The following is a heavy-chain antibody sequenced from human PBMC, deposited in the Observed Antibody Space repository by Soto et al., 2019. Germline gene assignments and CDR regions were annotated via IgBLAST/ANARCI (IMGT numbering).Heavy chain of an antibody. Sequence: GGSLRLSCAASGFTFSSYAMSWVRQAPGKGLEWVSAISGSGGSTYYADSVKGRFTISRDNSKNTLYLQMNSLRAEDTAVYYCAKSPGGYGDLMYFDYWGQGTLVTVSS. J-gene: IGHJ4*02. V-gene: IGHV3-23*01. CDR2: ISGSGGST. D-gene: IGHD4-17*01. CDR3: AKSPGGYGDLMYFDY. CDR1: GFTFSSYA.